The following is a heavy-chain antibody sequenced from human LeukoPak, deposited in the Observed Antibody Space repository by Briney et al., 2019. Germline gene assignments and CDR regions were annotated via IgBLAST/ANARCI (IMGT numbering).Heavy chain of an antibody. Sequence: GGSLRLSCAASGFTFSGYAMSWVRQAPGKGLEWVSGITGSGGSTYSADSVKGRFTISRDNSKNTLYLQMNSLGAEDTALYYCARYYYGSGSHFFYWGQGTLVTVSS. J-gene: IGHJ4*02. CDR3: ARYYYGSGSHFFY. V-gene: IGHV3-23*01. CDR1: GFTFSGYA. D-gene: IGHD3-10*01. CDR2: ITGSGGST.